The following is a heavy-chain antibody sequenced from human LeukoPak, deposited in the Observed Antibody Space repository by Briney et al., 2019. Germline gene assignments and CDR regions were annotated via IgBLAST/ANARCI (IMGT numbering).Heavy chain of an antibody. CDR1: GYTLTELS. J-gene: IGHJ5*02. D-gene: IGHD3-22*01. Sequence: GASVKVSCKVSGYTLTELSMHWVRQAPGKGLEWMGGFDPEDGETIYAQKFQGRVTMTKDTSTDTAYMELSSLRSEDTAVYYCATGYYDSSGYSYDPWGQGTPVTVSS. CDR3: ATGYYDSSGYSYDP. V-gene: IGHV1-24*01. CDR2: FDPEDGET.